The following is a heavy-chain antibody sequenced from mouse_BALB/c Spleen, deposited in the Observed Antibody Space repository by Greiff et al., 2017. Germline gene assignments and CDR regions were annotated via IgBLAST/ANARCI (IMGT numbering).Heavy chain of an antibody. V-gene: IGHV2-9-2*01. J-gene: IGHJ3*01. Sequence: VQLQESGPGLVAPSQSLSITCTVSGFSLTSYDISWIRQPPGKGLEWLGVIWTGGGTNYNSAFMSRLSISKDNSKSQVFLKMNSLQTDDTAIYYCVRDRNYGSSYWFAYWGQGTLVTVSA. CDR2: IWTGGGT. CDR1: GFSLTSYD. D-gene: IGHD1-1*01. CDR3: VRDRNYGSSYWFAY.